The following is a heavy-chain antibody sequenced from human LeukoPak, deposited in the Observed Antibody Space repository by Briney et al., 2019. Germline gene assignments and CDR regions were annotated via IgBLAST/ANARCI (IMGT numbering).Heavy chain of an antibody. J-gene: IGHJ4*02. CDR1: GFTFSSYW. CDR3: ARDPYDSSGYYYQPCYFDY. Sequence: GGSLRLSCAASGFTFSSYWMSWVRQAPGKGLEWVSAISGSGGSTYYADSVKGRFTISRDNSKNTLYLQMNSLRAEDTAVYYCARDPYDSSGYYYQPCYFDYWGQGTLVTVSS. D-gene: IGHD3-22*01. CDR2: ISGSGGST. V-gene: IGHV3-23*01.